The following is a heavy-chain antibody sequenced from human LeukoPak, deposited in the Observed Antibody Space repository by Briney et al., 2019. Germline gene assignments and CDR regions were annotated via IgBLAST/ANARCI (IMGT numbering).Heavy chain of an antibody. V-gene: IGHV4-34*01. J-gene: IGHJ4*02. CDR3: ARGFWIAAAPTD. Sequence: PSETLSLTCAVYGGSFSGYYWSWIRQPPGKGLEWIGEINHSGSTNYSPSLKSRVTISVDTSKNQFSLKLSSVTAADTAVYYCARGFWIAAAPTDWGQGTLVTVSS. CDR1: GGSFSGYY. D-gene: IGHD6-13*01. CDR2: INHSGST.